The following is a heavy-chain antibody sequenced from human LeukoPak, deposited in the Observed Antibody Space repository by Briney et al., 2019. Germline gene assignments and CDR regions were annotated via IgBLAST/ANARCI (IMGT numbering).Heavy chain of an antibody. J-gene: IGHJ4*02. CDR2: ISYDGSNK. D-gene: IGHD3-16*01. V-gene: IGHV3-30-3*01. Sequence: GGSLRLSCAASGFTFSSYAMHWVRQAPGKGLEWVAVISYDGSNKYYADSVKGRFTISRDNSKNTLYLQMNSLRAEDTAVYYCARDRLGASDYWGQGTLVTVSS. CDR1: GFTFSSYA. CDR3: ARDRLGASDY.